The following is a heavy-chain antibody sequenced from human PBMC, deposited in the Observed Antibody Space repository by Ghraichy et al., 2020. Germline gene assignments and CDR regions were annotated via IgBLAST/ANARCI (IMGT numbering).Heavy chain of an antibody. CDR1: GGSISSYY. D-gene: IGHD2-15*01. V-gene: IGHV4-59*08. CDR2: IYYSGST. J-gene: IGHJ4*02. CDR3: ARHQVVAVSYFDY. Sequence: SQTLSLTCTVSGGSISSYYWSWIRQPPWKGLEWIGYIYYSGSTNYNPSLKSRVTLSVDTSKNQFSLTLSSVTAADTAVYYCARHQVVAVSYFDYWGQGTLVTVSS.